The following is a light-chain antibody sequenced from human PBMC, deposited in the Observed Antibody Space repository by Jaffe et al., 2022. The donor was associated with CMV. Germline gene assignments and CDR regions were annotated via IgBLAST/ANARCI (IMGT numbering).Light chain of an antibody. CDR3: QQYDNLPPGFR. CDR2: DAS. V-gene: IGKV1-33*01. Sequence: DIQMTQSPSSLSASVGDRVTITCQASQDISNYLNWYQQKPGKAPKLLIYDASNLETGVPSRFSGSGSGTDFTFTISSLQPEDIATYYCQQYDNLPPGFRFGPGTKVDIK. CDR1: QDISNY. J-gene: IGKJ3*01.